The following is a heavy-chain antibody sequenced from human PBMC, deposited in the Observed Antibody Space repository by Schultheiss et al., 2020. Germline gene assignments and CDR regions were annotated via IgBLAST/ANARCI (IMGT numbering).Heavy chain of an antibody. CDR2: IYYSGST. CDR1: GGSISSGGYY. D-gene: IGHD3-22*01. CDR3: ARDNPSGSSFDY. Sequence: SETLSLTCTVSGGSISSGGYYWSWIRQHPGKGLEWIGYIYYSGSTYYNPSLKSRVTISVDTSKNQFSLKLSSVTAADTAVYYCARDNPSGSSFDYWGQGTRVNVSS. V-gene: IGHV4-31*03. J-gene: IGHJ4*02.